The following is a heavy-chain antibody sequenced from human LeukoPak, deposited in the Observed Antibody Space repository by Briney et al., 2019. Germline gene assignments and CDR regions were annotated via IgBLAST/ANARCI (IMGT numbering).Heavy chain of an antibody. CDR3: ARDDYGDPRGVKDY. V-gene: IGHV3-21*01. CDR1: GFTFSSYS. J-gene: IGHJ4*02. Sequence: SGGSLRLSCAASGFTFSSYSMNWVRQAPGKGLEWVSSISSSSSYIYYADSVKGRFTISRDNAKNSLYLQMNSLRAEDTAVYYCARDDYGDPRGVKDYWGQGTLVTVSS. CDR2: ISSSSSYI. D-gene: IGHD4-17*01.